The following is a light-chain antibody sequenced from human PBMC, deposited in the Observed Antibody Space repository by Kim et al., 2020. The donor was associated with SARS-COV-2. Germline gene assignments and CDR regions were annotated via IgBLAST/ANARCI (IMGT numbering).Light chain of an antibody. J-gene: IGKJ2*01. V-gene: IGKV3-20*01. Sequence: LSPGERATLSCRASQSVSSSYLAWYQQKPGQPPRLLIYGASSRATGIPDRFSGSGSGTDFTLTINRLEPEDFAMYYCQHYASSLYTFGQGTKLEI. CDR2: GAS. CDR3: QHYASSLYT. CDR1: QSVSSSY.